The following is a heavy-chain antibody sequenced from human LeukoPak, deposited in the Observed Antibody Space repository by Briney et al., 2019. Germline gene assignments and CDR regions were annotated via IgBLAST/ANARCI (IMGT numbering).Heavy chain of an antibody. CDR1: GYTFTSYA. D-gene: IGHD3-22*01. V-gene: IGHV1-3*01. CDR3: ARAHQDSGYPPSPPDY. Sequence: ASVKVSCTASGYTFTSYAMHWVRQAPGQRLEWMGWINAGNGNTKYSQKFQGRVTITRDTSASTAYMELSSLRSEDTTVYYCARAHQDSGYPPSPPDYWGRGTLVTVSS. J-gene: IGHJ4*02. CDR2: INAGNGNT.